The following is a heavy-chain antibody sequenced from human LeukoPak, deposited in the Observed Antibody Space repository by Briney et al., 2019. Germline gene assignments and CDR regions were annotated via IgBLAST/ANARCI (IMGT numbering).Heavy chain of an antibody. J-gene: IGHJ6*03. V-gene: IGHV4-4*07. Sequence: SETLSLTCTVSGGSISSYYWSWIRQPAGKGLEWIGRIYTSGSTNYNPSLKSRVTMSVDTSKNQFSLKLSSVTAADTAVYYCARAGTPPYYYYYYMDVRGKGTTVTISS. D-gene: IGHD2-15*01. CDR1: GGSISSYY. CDR3: ARAGTPPYYYYYYMDV. CDR2: IYTSGST.